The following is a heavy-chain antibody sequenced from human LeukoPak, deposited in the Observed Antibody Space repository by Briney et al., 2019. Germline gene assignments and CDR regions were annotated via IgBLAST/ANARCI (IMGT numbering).Heavy chain of an antibody. CDR1: GGSFSGYY. J-gene: IGHJ6*03. D-gene: IGHD3-3*01. CDR3: ARAKYYDFWSGYYRNYYYMDV. CDR2: INHSGST. Sequence: KPSETLSLTCAVYGGSFSGYYWSWIRQPPGKGLEWIGEINHSGSTNYNPSLKSRVTISVDTSKNQFSLKLSSVTAADTAVYYCARAKYYDFWSGYYRNYYYMDVWGKGTTVTVSS. V-gene: IGHV4-34*01.